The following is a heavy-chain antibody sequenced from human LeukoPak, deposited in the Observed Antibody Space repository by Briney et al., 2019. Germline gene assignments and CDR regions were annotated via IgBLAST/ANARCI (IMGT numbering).Heavy chain of an antibody. CDR2: ISSSGSTI. D-gene: IGHD3-22*01. Sequence: GGPLRLSCAASGFTFSTYSMNWVRQAPGKGLEWVSYISSSGSTIYYADSVKGRFTISRDNAKNSLYLQMNSLRAEDTAVYYCARGPDRITMIVVVINPQPGFDYWGQGTLVTVSS. CDR1: GFTFSTYS. CDR3: ARGPDRITMIVVVINPQPGFDY. V-gene: IGHV3-48*04. J-gene: IGHJ4*02.